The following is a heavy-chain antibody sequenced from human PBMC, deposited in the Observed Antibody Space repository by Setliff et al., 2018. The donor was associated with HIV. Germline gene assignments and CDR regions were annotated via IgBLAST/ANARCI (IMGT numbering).Heavy chain of an antibody. Sequence: LSLTCAVYGGSFSGYFWSWIRQPPGRGLEWIGEINHSGSSNYNPSLKSRVTISVDTSKNQFSLNLNSVTAADTAVYYCASLPPLYDSSGYYFDYWGQGTLVTVSS. J-gene: IGHJ4*02. V-gene: IGHV4-34*01. D-gene: IGHD3-22*01. CDR2: INHSGSS. CDR1: GGSFSGYF. CDR3: ASLPPLYDSSGYYFDY.